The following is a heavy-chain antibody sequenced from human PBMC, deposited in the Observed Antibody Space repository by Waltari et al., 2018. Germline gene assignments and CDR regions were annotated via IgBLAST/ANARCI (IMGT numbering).Heavy chain of an antibody. D-gene: IGHD3-3*01. CDR1: GGPLRASY. J-gene: IGHJ3*02. CDR2: IHNSGST. CDR3: ARASAGHYDAFDM. V-gene: IGHV4-59*13. Sequence: QEQLPESGPGLVKPSETLSLTCTVSGGPLRASYWSWIRQPPGKGLDWIGYIHNSGSTSYNPSRKSRVTISVDTSKNQFSLKLRSVTAADTAVYYCARASAGHYDAFDMWGHGTTVSVSS.